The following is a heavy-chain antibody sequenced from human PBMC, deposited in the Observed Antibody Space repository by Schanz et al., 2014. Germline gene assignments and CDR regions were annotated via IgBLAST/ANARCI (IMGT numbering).Heavy chain of an antibody. CDR1: GYTFTSYG. D-gene: IGHD3-9*01. CDR3: AKAEYDILTDAYSRLDP. Sequence: QVQLVQSGAEVKKPGASVKVSCKASGYTFTSYGISWVRQAPGQGLEWMGWISAYNGNTKYPQKLQGRVTMTTDTSTSTAYMELRSLRSDDTAVYYCAKAEYDILTDAYSRLDPWGQGTRVTVSS. CDR2: ISAYNGNT. J-gene: IGHJ5*02. V-gene: IGHV1-18*01.